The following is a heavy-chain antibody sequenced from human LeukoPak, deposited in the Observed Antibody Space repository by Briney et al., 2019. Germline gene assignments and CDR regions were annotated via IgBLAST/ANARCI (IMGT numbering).Heavy chain of an antibody. V-gene: IGHV3-7*03. CDR3: AKGKRYPDY. J-gene: IGHJ4*02. Sequence: GGSLRLSCVVSGFTFSESWMSWVRQAPGKGLGWVASLNLDGSDKYYVGSVKGRFTISRDNAKNSLYLQMDSLRVEDTAVYYCAKGKRYPDYWGQGTLVTVSS. CDR2: LNLDGSDK. CDR1: GFTFSESW. D-gene: IGHD1-1*01.